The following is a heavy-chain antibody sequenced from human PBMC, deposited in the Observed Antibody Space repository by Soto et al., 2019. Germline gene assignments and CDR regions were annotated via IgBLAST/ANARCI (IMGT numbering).Heavy chain of an antibody. CDR1: GYTFSSYA. D-gene: IGHD5-12*01. V-gene: IGHV1-3*01. CDR3: ATARGGYGIFHY. CDR2: INSGNGNT. Sequence: ASVKVSCKASGYTFSSYAMHWVRQAPGQRLEWMGWINSGNGNTKYSQKFQGRVTITRDTSASTAYMELSSLRSEDTAVYHCATARGGYGIFHYWGQGTLVTVSS. J-gene: IGHJ4*02.